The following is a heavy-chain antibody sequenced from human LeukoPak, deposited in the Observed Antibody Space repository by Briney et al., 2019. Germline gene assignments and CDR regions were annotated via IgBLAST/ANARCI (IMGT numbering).Heavy chain of an antibody. V-gene: IGHV3-33*06. J-gene: IGHJ4*02. CDR2: IGYDGSNK. Sequence: GGSLILSCEGPEFTFSIYGMHGVRQAPGKGLDWVAVIGYDGSNKYYADSVKGRFTISRDNSKNTLYLQMNSLRAEDTAVYYCAKVTAQWLVPKRMDRKPMEFDYWGQGTLVTVSS. CDR1: EFTFSIYG. D-gene: IGHD6-19*01. CDR3: AKVTAQWLVPKRMDRKPMEFDY.